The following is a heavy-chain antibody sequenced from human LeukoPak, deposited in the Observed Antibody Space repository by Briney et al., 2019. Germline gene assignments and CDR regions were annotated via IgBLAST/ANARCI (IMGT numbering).Heavy chain of an antibody. D-gene: IGHD4-17*01. CDR1: GGPISRYY. Sequence: SETLSLTCTVSGGPISRYYWSWIRQPAGKGLEWIGRIYSDGTITYNPSLQSRLTMSIDTSKNQFSLKLSFVTAADTAVYYCARDSGTTGEVKFDPWGQGTLVTVSS. CDR2: IYSDGTI. CDR3: ARDSGTTGEVKFDP. V-gene: IGHV4-4*07. J-gene: IGHJ5*02.